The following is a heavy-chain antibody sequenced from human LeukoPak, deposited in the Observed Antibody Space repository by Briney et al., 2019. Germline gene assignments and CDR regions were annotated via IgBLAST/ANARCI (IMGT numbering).Heavy chain of an antibody. J-gene: IGHJ3*02. CDR2: ISAYNGNT. Sequence: GASVKVSCKASGYTFTSYGISWVRQAPGQGLEWMGWISAYNGNTNYAQKLQGRVTMTTDTSTSTAYMELRSLRSDDTAVYYCARGGALYYDILTGYYKGAFDIWGQRTMVTVSS. CDR1: GYTFTSYG. D-gene: IGHD3-9*01. CDR3: ARGGALYYDILTGYYKGAFDI. V-gene: IGHV1-18*01.